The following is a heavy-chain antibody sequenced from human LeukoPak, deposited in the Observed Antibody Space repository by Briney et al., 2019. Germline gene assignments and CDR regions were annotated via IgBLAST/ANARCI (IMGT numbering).Heavy chain of an antibody. CDR1: GYTFTGYY. V-gene: IGHV1-2*02. CDR3: ARDAAGTEGYYFDY. J-gene: IGHJ4*02. D-gene: IGHD6-13*01. Sequence: ASVKVSCKASGYTFTGYYMHWVRQAPGQGLEWMGWINPNSGGTNYAQKFQGRVTMTRDTSISTAYVELSRLRSDDTAVYYCARDAAGTEGYYFDYWGQGTLVTVSS. CDR2: INPNSGGT.